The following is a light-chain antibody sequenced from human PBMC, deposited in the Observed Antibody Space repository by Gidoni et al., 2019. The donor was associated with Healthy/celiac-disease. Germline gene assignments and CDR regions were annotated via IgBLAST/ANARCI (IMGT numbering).Light chain of an antibody. J-gene: IGLJ2*01. V-gene: IGLV2-23*02. CDR3: CSYAGSSTFV. CDR1: SSDVGSYNL. CDR2: EVS. Sequence: ALTQPASVSGSPGHSLTISCPGTSSDVGSYNLFSWYQQHPGKAPKLMIYEVSKRPSGVSNRFSGSRSGNTASLTISGLQAEDEADYYCCSYAGSSTFVFGGGTKLTVL.